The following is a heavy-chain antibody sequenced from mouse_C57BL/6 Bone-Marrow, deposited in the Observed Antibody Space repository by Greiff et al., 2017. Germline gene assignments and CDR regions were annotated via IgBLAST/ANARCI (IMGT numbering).Heavy chain of an antibody. V-gene: IGHV1-69*01. CDR2: IDPSDSYT. D-gene: IGHD3-2*02. Sequence: QVQLQQPGAELVMPGASVKLSCKASGYTFTSYWMHWVKQRPGKGLEWIGEIDPSDSYTNYNQKFKGKSTLTVDKSSSTAYMQLSSLTSEDSAVYYGASESRQLRPYYFDYWGQGTTLTVSS. J-gene: IGHJ2*01. CDR3: ASESRQLRPYYFDY. CDR1: GYTFTSYW.